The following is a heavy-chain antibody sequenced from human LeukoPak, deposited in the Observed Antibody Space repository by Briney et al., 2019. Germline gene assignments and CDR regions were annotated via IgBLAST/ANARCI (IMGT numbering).Heavy chain of an antibody. CDR3: ARDGDGYNSIDY. Sequence: GASVKVSCTASGYTFTGYYMHWVRRAPGQGLEWMGWINPNSGGTNYAQKFQGRVTMTRDTSISTAYMELSSLRSEDTAVYYCARDGDGYNSIDYWGQGTLVTVSS. D-gene: IGHD5-24*01. V-gene: IGHV1-2*02. CDR2: INPNSGGT. J-gene: IGHJ4*02. CDR1: GYTFTGYY.